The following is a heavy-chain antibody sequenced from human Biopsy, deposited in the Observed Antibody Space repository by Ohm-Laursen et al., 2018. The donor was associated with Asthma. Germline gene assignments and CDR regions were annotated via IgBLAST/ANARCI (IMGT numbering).Heavy chain of an antibody. CDR1: GGTFNTYV. J-gene: IGHJ4*02. CDR3: ARKAGSCISRTCYSLDF. D-gene: IGHD2-2*01. V-gene: IGHV1-69*13. CDR2: INSVFGTT. Sequence: SVKVSCKPLGGTFNTYVIGWVRQAPGQGLEWMGGINSVFGTTTYPQKFQDRVTITADDSTSTVYMELSGPRSEDTAVYYCARKAGSCISRTCYSLDFWGQGTLVTVSS.